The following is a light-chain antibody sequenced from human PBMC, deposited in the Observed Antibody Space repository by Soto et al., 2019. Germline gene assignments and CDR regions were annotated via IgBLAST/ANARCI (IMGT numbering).Light chain of an antibody. CDR2: KAS. CDR1: QTISSW. Sequence: DIQMTQPPSTLSGSVGDRVTITCRASQTISSWLAWYQQKPGKAPKLLIYKASTLKSGVPSRFSGSGSGTEFTLTISSLQPDDFATYYCQHYNSYSEAFGQGTSVDIX. CDR3: QHYNSYSEA. V-gene: IGKV1-5*03. J-gene: IGKJ1*01.